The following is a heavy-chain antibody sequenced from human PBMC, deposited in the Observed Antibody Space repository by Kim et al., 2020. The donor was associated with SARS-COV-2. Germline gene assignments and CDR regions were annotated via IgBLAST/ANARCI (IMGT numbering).Heavy chain of an antibody. CDR1: GGSISSGGYY. D-gene: IGHD2-2*01. V-gene: IGHV4-31*03. CDR3: ARVAVPAVTGYYYYYGMDV. CDR2: IYYSGST. Sequence: TLSLTCTVSGGSISSGGYYWSWIRQHPGKGLEWIGYIYYSGSTYYNPSLKSRVTISVDTSKNQFSLKLSSVTAADTAVYYCARVAVPAVTGYYYYYGMDVWGQGTTVTVSS. J-gene: IGHJ6*02.